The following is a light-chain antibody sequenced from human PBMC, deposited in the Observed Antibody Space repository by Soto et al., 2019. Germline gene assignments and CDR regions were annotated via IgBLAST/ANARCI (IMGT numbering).Light chain of an antibody. CDR1: SSDVGGYNY. J-gene: IGLJ1*01. Sequence: QSALTQPASVSGSPGQSITISCTGTSSDVGGYNYVSWYQQHPGKAPKVIIYEVINRPSGVSNRFSGSKSGSTASLTISGLPAEDEAGYYCVSYTSINTLVFGTGTKVTVL. CDR3: VSYTSINTLV. V-gene: IGLV2-14*01. CDR2: EVI.